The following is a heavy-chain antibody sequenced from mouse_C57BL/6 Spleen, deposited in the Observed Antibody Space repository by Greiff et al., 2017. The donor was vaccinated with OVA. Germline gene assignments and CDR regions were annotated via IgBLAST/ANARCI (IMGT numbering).Heavy chain of an antibody. D-gene: IGHD3-3*01. CDR2: IRSRSNNYAT. V-gene: IGHV10-1*01. CDR3: FRPGPYYYGLAY. CDR1: GFSFNTYA. Sequence: EVQLQESGGGLVQPKGSLKLSCAASGFSFNTYAMNWVRQAPGKGLEWVARIRSRSNNYATYYADSVKDRLTIYKDDSASMIYPQMHHWRTAYAAMYVCFRPGPYYYGLAYWGQGTLVTVSA. J-gene: IGHJ4*01.